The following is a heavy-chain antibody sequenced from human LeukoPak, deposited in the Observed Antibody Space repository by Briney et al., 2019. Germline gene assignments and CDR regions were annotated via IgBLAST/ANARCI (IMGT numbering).Heavy chain of an antibody. J-gene: IGHJ4*02. V-gene: IGHV1-24*01. CDR1: GYTLTELS. CDR3: AAGSGQQLVSPPDY. CDR2: FDPEDGET. Sequence: ASVKVSCKVSGYTLTELSMHWVRQAPGKGLEWMGGFDPEDGETIYAQKFQGRVTMTEDTSTDTAYMEPSSLRSEDTAVYYCAAGSGQQLVSPPDYWGQGTLVTVSS. D-gene: IGHD6-13*01.